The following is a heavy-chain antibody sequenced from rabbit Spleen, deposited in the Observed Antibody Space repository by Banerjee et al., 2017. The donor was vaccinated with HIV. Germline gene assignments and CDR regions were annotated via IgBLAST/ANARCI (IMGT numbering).Heavy chain of an antibody. CDR2: IYIGNGNT. V-gene: IGHV1S45*01. D-gene: IGHD7-1*01. CDR3: ARDGYSLMDYVAYFTL. Sequence: QEQLVESGGGLVKPEGSLTLTCKASAFSFSDRDVMCWVRQAPGKGLEWIGCIYIGNGNTYYASWAKGRLTISKTSSTTVTLQMTSLTAADTATYFCARDGYSLMDYVAYFTLWGPGTLVTVS. J-gene: IGHJ4*01. CDR1: AFSFSDRDV.